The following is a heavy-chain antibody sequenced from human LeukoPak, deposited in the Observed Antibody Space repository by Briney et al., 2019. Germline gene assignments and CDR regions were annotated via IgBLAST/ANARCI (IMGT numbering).Heavy chain of an antibody. Sequence: SVKVSCKASGGTFSSYDISWVRQAPGQGLEWMGGIIPMLGTPNYAQKFQGRVTMTEDTSTDTAYMELSSLRSEDTAVYYCATGLRDYYDSSGYEYFQHWGQGTLVTVSS. V-gene: IGHV1-69*06. J-gene: IGHJ1*01. CDR1: GGTFSSYD. D-gene: IGHD3-22*01. CDR3: ATGLRDYYDSSGYEYFQH. CDR2: IIPMLGTP.